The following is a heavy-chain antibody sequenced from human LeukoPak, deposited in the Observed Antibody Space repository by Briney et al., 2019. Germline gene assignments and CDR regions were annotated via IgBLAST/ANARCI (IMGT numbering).Heavy chain of an antibody. CDR1: GFTFSSYW. CDR2: IKQDGSEK. CDR3: ARDPRYYGSGSYP. D-gene: IGHD3-10*01. Sequence: PGRSLRLSCAASGFTFSSYWMSWVRQAPGKGLEWVANIKQDGSEKYYVDSVKGRFTISRDNAKNSLYLQMNSLRVEDTAVYYCARDPRYYGSGSYPWGQGTLVTVSS. J-gene: IGHJ5*02. V-gene: IGHV3-7*01.